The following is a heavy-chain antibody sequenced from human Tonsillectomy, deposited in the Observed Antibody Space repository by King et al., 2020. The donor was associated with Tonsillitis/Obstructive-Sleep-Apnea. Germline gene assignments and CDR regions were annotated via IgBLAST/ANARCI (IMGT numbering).Heavy chain of an antibody. CDR2: INPSGGST. D-gene: IGHD4-17*01. CDR3: ARSSGVTTVPFDY. CDR1: GYTFTSYY. J-gene: IGHJ4*02. Sequence: QLVLSGAEVKKPGASVTVSCKASGYTFTSYYIHWVRQAPGQGLQWMGIINPSGGSTSYAQKFQGTVTMTRDTSTSTVYMEVGTLTSEDTAVYYCARSSGVTTVPFDYWGQGTLVTVSS. V-gene: IGHV1-46*01.